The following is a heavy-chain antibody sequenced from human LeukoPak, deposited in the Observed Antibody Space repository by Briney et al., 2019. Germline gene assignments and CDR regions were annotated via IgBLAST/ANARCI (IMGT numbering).Heavy chain of an antibody. D-gene: IGHD2-2*01. Sequence: SETLSLTRTVSRGSISTYYWSWIRQPPGKELEWIGYIHYSGTTNYSPSLNSRVTISVDTSKNQFSLRLSSVTAADTAVYYCARVSSTTSAIRYWGQGTLVTVSS. CDR1: RGSISTYY. CDR2: IHYSGTT. V-gene: IGHV4-59*01. CDR3: ARVSSTTSAIRY. J-gene: IGHJ4*02.